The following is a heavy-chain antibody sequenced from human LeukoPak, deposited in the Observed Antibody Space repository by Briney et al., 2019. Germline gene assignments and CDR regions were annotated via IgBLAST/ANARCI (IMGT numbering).Heavy chain of an antibody. J-gene: IGHJ4*02. CDR1: GGSISSSSYY. CDR2: IYYSGST. V-gene: IGHV4-39*01. D-gene: IGHD3-22*01. Sequence: PSETLSLTCTVSGGSISSSSYYWGWIRQPPGKGLEWIGSIYYSGSTYYNPSLKSQVTISVDTSKNQFSLKLSSVTAADTAVYYCARHYSSGYYEGYYFDYWGQGTLVTVSS. CDR3: ARHYSSGYYEGYYFDY.